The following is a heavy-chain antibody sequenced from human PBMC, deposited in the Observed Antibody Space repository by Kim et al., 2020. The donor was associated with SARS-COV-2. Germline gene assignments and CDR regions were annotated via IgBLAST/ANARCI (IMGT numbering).Heavy chain of an antibody. Sequence: GGSLRLSCTASGLTIDSHWMTWVRQASGKGLEWVGRSRNKVNRYTTEYAASVKGRFTISRDESKNALYLQMNSLKTEDTAVYYCAVAVISRNPTYYYFGMGVWGQGTTVTVSS. CDR3: AVAVISRNPTYYYFGMGV. CDR2: SRNKVNRYTT. CDR1: GLTIDSHW. J-gene: IGHJ6*02. V-gene: IGHV3-72*01.